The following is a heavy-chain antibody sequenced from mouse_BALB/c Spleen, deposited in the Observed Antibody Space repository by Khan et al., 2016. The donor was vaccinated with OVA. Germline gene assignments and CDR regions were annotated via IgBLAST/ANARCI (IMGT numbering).Heavy chain of an antibody. J-gene: IGHJ1*01. V-gene: IGHV2-3*01. D-gene: IGHD2-10*01. CDR3: AKGGTYFGGYFDV. Sequence: QVQLKQSGPGLVAPSQSLSITCTVSGFSFTNYGVSWVRQPPGKGLEWLGVIWGDGSTNYHLALISRLSISKDNSRSQVFLRLNSLQPDDTATYYCAKGGTYFGGYFDVWGAGTTVTVSS. CDR2: IWGDGST. CDR1: GFSFTNYG.